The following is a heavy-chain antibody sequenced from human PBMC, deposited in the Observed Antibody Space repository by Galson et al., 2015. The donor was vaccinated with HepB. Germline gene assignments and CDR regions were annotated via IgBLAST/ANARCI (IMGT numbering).Heavy chain of an antibody. J-gene: IGHJ5*02. D-gene: IGHD3-10*01. CDR3: ARDAVARIFLWFGEDGSWFDP. V-gene: IGHV3-48*01. CDR1: GFTFSSYS. CDR2: ISSSNSTI. Sequence: SLRLSCAASGFTFSSYSMNWVRQAPGKGLEWVSYISSSNSTIYYADSVKGRFTISRDNAKNSLYLQMNSLRAEDTAVYYCARDAVARIFLWFGEDGSWFDPWGQGTLVTVSS.